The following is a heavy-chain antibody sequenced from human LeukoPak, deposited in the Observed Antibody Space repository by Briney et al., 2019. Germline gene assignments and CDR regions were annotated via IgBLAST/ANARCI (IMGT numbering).Heavy chain of an antibody. V-gene: IGHV3-48*01. D-gene: IGHD3-3*01. Sequence: GGSLRLSCAASGFTFSSFGINWVRQAPGKGLEWVSYISSSSSTIYYADSVKGRFTISRDNAKNSLYLQMNSLRAEDTAVYYCVRGIWSGPYYWGQGTLVTVSS. J-gene: IGHJ4*02. CDR3: VRGIWSGPYY. CDR1: GFTFSSFG. CDR2: ISSSSSTI.